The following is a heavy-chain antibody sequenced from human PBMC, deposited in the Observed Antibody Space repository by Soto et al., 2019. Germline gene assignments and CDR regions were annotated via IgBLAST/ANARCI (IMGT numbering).Heavy chain of an antibody. D-gene: IGHD3-22*01. CDR1: GGTFSSYA. Sequence: QVQLVQSGAEVKKPGSSVKVSCKASGGTFSSYAISWVRQAPGQGLEWMGGIIPIFGTANYAQKFQGRVTITADESTSTAYMELSSLRSEDTAVYYCARGYGESTYYYDSSLFDYWGQGTLVTVSS. CDR2: IIPIFGTA. CDR3: ARGYGESTYYYDSSLFDY. J-gene: IGHJ4*02. V-gene: IGHV1-69*12.